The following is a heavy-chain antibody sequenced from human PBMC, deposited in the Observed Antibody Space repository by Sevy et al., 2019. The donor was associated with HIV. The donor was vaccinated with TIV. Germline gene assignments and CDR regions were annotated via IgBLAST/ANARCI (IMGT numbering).Heavy chain of an antibody. V-gene: IGHV3-11*01. J-gene: IGHJ4*02. D-gene: IGHD4-17*01. Sequence: GGSLRLSCEASGFTFSDYHMTWIRQAPGKGLEWVAYISSRGSTEHYADSVKGRFTISRDNVKNSLYLQMDSLRGEDTAVYYCAREADYDFDSWGQGSLVTVSS. CDR3: AREADYDFDS. CDR1: GFTFSDYH. CDR2: ISSRGSTE.